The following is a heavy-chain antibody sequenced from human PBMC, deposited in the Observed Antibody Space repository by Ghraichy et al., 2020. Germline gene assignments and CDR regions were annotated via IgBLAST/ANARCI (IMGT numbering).Heavy chain of an antibody. CDR1: GGSLTGYY. CDR3: ARGRLTIFGVLIINYWYFDL. CDR2: INHSGST. Sequence: SETLSLTCAVSGGSLTGYYWSWIRQSPGKGLEWIGEINHSGSTNYNPSLKSRVTISLDTSNNQFSLNLTSVTAADTAVYSCARGRLTIFGVLIINYWYFDLWGRGTLITVSS. V-gene: IGHV4-34*01. D-gene: IGHD3-3*01. J-gene: IGHJ2*01.